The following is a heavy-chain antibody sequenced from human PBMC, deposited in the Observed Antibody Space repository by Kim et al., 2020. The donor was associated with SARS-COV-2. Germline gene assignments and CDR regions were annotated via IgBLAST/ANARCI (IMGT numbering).Heavy chain of an antibody. J-gene: IGHJ4*02. CDR3: AKSSGDYGDLSAPDFDY. D-gene: IGHD4-17*01. Sequence: VKGPFTITRDNSKNTLDLQRNSLRAEDTAVYYCAKSSGDYGDLSAPDFDYWGQGTLVTVSS. V-gene: IGHV3-33*06.